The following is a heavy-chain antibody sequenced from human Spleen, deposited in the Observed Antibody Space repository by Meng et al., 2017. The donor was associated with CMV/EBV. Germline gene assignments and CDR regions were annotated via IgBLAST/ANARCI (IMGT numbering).Heavy chain of an antibody. Sequence: GESLKISCAASGFTVSSSYMSWVRQTPGKGLEWVSVIYSGGNTQYADSVKGRFTISRDNSKNTLYLQMNSLKTKDTAVYYCARWPDTSSRGWFDPWGQGTLVTVSS. D-gene: IGHD6-6*01. V-gene: IGHV3-66*02. J-gene: IGHJ5*02. CDR1: GFTVSSSY. CDR3: ARWPDTSSRGWFDP. CDR2: IYSGGNT.